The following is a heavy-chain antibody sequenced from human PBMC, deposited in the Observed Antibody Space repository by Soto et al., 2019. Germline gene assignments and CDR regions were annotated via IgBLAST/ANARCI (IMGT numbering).Heavy chain of an antibody. D-gene: IGHD2-21*01. J-gene: IGHJ6*02. CDR3: AKDSRSYYYGMDV. CDR1: GFTFDDYA. V-gene: IGHV3-9*01. Sequence: EVQLVESGGGLVQPGRSLRLSCAASGFTFDDYAMHWVRQAPGKGLEWVSGISWNSGSIGYADSVKGRFTISRDNAKNSLYLQMNSLRAEDTAXXXXAKDSRSYYYGMDVWGQGTTVTVSS. CDR2: ISWNSGSI.